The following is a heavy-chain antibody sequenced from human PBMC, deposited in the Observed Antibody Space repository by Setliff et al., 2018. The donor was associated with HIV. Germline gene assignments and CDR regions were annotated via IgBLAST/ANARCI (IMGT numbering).Heavy chain of an antibody. CDR2: IYISGST. D-gene: IGHD3-22*01. J-gene: IGHJ6*02. CDR3: AREDYYDSSGYHSYYYHYGMDV. CDR1: GGSISSGNYY. Sequence: PSETLSLTCTVSGGSISSGNYYWNWIRQPAGKGLEWIGRIYISGSTNYNPSLESRVTISLDTSKNQFSLKLSSVTAADTAVYYCAREDYYDSSGYHSYYYHYGMDVWGQGTTVTVSS. V-gene: IGHV4-61*02.